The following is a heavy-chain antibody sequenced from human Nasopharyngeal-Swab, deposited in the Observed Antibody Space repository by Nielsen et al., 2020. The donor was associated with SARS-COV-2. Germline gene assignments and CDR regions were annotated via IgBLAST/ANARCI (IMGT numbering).Heavy chain of an antibody. J-gene: IGHJ6*04. CDR2: IYYTGST. CDR3: ARHFRGGDV. V-gene: IGHV4-59*08. CDR1: GGSISPYY. Sequence: ESLKISCTVSGGSISPYYWGWIRQPPGKGLEWIGYIYYTGSTNYNPSLKSRLTISVDRSKNQFSLRLSSVTAADTAVYYCARHFRGGDVWGNGTTVTVSS. D-gene: IGHD3-10*01.